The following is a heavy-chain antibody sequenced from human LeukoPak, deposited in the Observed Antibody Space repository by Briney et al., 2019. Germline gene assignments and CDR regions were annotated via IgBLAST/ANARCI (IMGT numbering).Heavy chain of an antibody. CDR1: GFAFGSYA. V-gene: IGHV3-23*01. J-gene: IGHJ4*02. CDR2: IGSDYDR. Sequence: GGSLRLSCTASGFAFGSYAMARVRQAPGKGLEGVAAIGSDYDRVHEDSVKGRFTISRDNSKSTLYLQMDNLRPEDTAVSFCAKSAGVATIYFDCWGQGALVTVSS. CDR3: AKSAGVATIYFDC. D-gene: IGHD5-12*01.